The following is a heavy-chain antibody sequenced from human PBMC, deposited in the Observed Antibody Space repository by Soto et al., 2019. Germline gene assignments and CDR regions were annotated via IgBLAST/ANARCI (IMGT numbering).Heavy chain of an antibody. D-gene: IGHD6-13*01. J-gene: IGHJ4*02. Sequence: QVQLVESGGGVVQPGRSLRLSCAASGFTFSSYAMHWVRQAPGKGLEWVAVISYDGSNKYYADSVKGRFTISRDNSKNAVYLKMNSLRAGDTAVYYCERAAGGGRAAAFRYWGQGTLVTGSS. CDR2: ISYDGSNK. CDR3: ERAAGGGRAAAFRY. CDR1: GFTFSSYA. V-gene: IGHV3-30-3*01.